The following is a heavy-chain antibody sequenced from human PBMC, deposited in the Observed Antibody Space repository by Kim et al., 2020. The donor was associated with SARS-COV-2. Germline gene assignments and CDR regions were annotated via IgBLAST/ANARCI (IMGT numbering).Heavy chain of an antibody. CDR3: ATDRVGVTYYFDW. CDR2: FDAEKGKT. Sequence: ASVKVSCKVSGHYLTELSMHWVRQAPGKGLEWMGGFDAEKGKTIYAQKFQGSVTMTEDTSIDTVYLDLTSLTSEDTAVYYCATDRVGVTYYFDWWGQGSLVTVSS. V-gene: IGHV1-24*01. CDR1: GHYLTELS. D-gene: IGHD1-26*01. J-gene: IGHJ4*02.